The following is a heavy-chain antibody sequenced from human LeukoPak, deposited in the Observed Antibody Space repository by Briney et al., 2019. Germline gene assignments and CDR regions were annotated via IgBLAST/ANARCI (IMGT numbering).Heavy chain of an antibody. V-gene: IGHV3-66*01. CDR1: GFIVSSNY. J-gene: IGHJ4*02. CDR2: IYSGGST. D-gene: IGHD4-23*01. CDR3: ARVDYGGKIDY. Sequence: GGSLRLSRAASGFIVSSNYMSWVRQAPGKGLEWVSLIYSGGSTYYADSVKGRFTISRDNSKNTLYLQMNSLRAEDTAVYYCARVDYGGKIDYWGQGTLVTVSS.